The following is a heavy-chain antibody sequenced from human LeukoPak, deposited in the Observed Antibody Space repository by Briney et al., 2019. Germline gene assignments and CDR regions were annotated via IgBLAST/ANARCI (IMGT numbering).Heavy chain of an antibody. CDR1: GYTFTSYD. J-gene: IGHJ6*02. V-gene: IGHV1-8*01. Sequence: ASVNVSCKASGYTFTSYDINWVRQAPGQGLEWMGWMNPNSGNTGYAQKFQGRVTMTRNTSISTAYMELSSLRSEDTAVYYCARDRGTAMVSNYYYYGMDVWGQGTTVTVSS. D-gene: IGHD5-18*01. CDR2: MNPNSGNT. CDR3: ARDRGTAMVSNYYYYGMDV.